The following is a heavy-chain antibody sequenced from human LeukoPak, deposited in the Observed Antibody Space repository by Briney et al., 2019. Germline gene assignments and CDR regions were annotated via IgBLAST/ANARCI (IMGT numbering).Heavy chain of an antibody. CDR1: GFTFSSYA. V-gene: IGHV3-23*01. CDR3: ANLLGYCSSTSCYGMDV. Sequence: PGGSLRLSCAASGFTFSSYAMSWVRQAPGKGLEWVSAISGSGGSTYYADSVKGRFTISRDNSKNTLYLQMNSLRAEDTAVYYCANLLGYCSSTSCYGMDVWGQGTTVTASS. CDR2: ISGSGGST. J-gene: IGHJ6*02. D-gene: IGHD2-2*01.